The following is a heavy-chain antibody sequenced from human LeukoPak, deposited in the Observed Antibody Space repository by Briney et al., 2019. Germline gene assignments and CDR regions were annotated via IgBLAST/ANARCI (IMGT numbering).Heavy chain of an antibody. CDR3: ARIKAELSIAAAPYYYYYMDV. D-gene: IGHD6-13*01. J-gene: IGHJ6*03. V-gene: IGHV4-59*11. CDR1: GGSISSHY. Sequence: SETLSPTCTVSGGSISSHYWSWIRQPPGKGLEWIGYIYYSGSTNYNPSLKSRVTISVDTSKNQFSLKLSSVTAADTAVYYCARIKAELSIAAAPYYYYYMDVWGKGTTVTVSS. CDR2: IYYSGST.